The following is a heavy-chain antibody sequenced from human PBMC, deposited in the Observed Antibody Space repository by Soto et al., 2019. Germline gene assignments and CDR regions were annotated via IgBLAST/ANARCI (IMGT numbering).Heavy chain of an antibody. J-gene: IGHJ5*02. CDR3: ARCLFSYGARFDP. CDR2: IYYSGSI. D-gene: IGHD1-26*01. V-gene: IGHV4-59*01. Sequence: QVQLQESGPGLVKPSETLSLTCTVSGGSISSYYWSRIRQPPGKGLEWIGYIYYSGSINYNPSLKSRVTISVDTSKNQFSLKLSSVTAADTAVYYCARCLFSYGARFDPWGQGTLVTVSS. CDR1: GGSISSYY.